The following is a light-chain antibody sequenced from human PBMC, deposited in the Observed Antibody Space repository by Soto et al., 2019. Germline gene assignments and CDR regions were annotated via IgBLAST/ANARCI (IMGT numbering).Light chain of an antibody. V-gene: IGLV3-25*03. Sequence: SYELTQPPSVSVSPGQTARITCSGDALPKQYAYWYQQKTGQAPVLVIYKDSERPSGIPERFSGSSSGTTVTLTISGVQAEDEADYYCQSADSSGTYGDVVFGGGTKVTVL. CDR1: ALPKQY. CDR2: KDS. J-gene: IGLJ2*01. CDR3: QSADSSGTYGDVV.